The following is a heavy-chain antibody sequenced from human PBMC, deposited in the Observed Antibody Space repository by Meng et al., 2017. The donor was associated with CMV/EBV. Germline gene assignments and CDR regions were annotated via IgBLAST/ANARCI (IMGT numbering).Heavy chain of an antibody. CDR1: GFTVSSNY. Sequence: GGSLRLSCAASGFTVSSNYMSWVRQAPGKGLEWVSVIYSGGSKYYADSVKGRFTISRDNTKNTLYLQMNSLRAEDTAVYYCARDSYCGGDCYSDYWGQGTLVTVSS. V-gene: IGHV3-66*02. CDR3: ARDSYCGGDCYSDY. CDR2: IYSGGSK. J-gene: IGHJ4*02. D-gene: IGHD2-21*01.